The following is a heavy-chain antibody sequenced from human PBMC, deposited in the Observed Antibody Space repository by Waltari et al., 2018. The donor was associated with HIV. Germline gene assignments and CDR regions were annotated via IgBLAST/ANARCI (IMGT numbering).Heavy chain of an antibody. CDR2: IYNSGST. Sequence: QVQLQESGPGLVKPSETLSLTCTVSGGSVSSYYWNWFRQPPGKGLEWIAYIYNSGSTNDNPSLKSRVTISVDTSKNQFSLGLSSVTAADTAVYYCARGRHSSGYSLWYFDLWGRGTLVTVSS. V-gene: IGHV4-59*02. CDR1: GGSVSSYY. J-gene: IGHJ2*01. D-gene: IGHD3-22*01. CDR3: ARGRHSSGYSLWYFDL.